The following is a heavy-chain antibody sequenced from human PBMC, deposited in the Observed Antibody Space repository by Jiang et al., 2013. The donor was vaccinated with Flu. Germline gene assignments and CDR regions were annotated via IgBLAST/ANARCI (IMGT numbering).Heavy chain of an antibody. Sequence: WMGWISAYNGNTNYAQKLQGRVTMTTDTSTSTAYMELRSLRSDDTAVYYCARDPLGYFDYWGQGTLVTVSS. V-gene: IGHV1-18*01. J-gene: IGHJ4*02. CDR2: ISAYNGNT. D-gene: IGHD3-16*01. CDR3: ARDPLGYFDY.